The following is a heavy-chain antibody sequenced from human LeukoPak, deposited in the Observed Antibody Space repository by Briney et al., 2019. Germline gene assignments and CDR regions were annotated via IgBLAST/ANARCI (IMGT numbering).Heavy chain of an antibody. Sequence: SETLSLTCAVYGGSFSGYYWSWIRQPPGKGLEWIGEINHSGSTNYNPSLKSRVTISVDTSKNQFSLKLSSETAADTAVYYCARGGRSITMVRGVIITRWFDPWGQGTLVTVSS. J-gene: IGHJ5*02. CDR1: GGSFSGYY. CDR2: INHSGST. D-gene: IGHD3-10*01. CDR3: ARGGRSITMVRGVIITRWFDP. V-gene: IGHV4-34*01.